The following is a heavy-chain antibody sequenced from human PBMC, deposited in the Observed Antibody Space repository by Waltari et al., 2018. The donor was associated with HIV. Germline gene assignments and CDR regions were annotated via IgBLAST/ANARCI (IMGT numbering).Heavy chain of an antibody. Sequence: EVQLVASGGGMVQPGGSLRLSCAAAGSTFRSFSLPWARQAPGKGLEYVSAISNNGHSTYYADSVKGRFTISRDNSKNTLNLQMSSLRAEDTAVYYCVKEGGYCSGGRCYYYGMDVWGQGTTVTVSS. V-gene: IGHV3-64D*06. CDR2: ISNNGHST. CDR3: VKEGGYCSGGRCYYYGMDV. D-gene: IGHD2-15*01. CDR1: GSTFRSFS. J-gene: IGHJ6*02.